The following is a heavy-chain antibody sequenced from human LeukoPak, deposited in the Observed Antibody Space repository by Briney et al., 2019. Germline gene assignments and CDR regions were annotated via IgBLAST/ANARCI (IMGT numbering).Heavy chain of an antibody. Sequence: GGSLRLSCVASGFHFSNYGMHWLRQAPGKGLEGVAVNSYDGSRKSYADSVQGRFTISRDNSRNTLYLHMNSLRPEDTAMYYCAKDRYSAYDKTPFDYWGQGTLVTVSS. D-gene: IGHD5-12*01. CDR2: NSYDGSRK. CDR1: GFHFSNYG. CDR3: AKDRYSAYDKTPFDY. V-gene: IGHV3-30*18. J-gene: IGHJ4*02.